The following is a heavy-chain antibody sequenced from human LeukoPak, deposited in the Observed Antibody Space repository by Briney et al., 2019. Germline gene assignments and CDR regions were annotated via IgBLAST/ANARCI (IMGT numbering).Heavy chain of an antibody. J-gene: IGHJ4*02. D-gene: IGHD3-3*01. CDR3: ARGGYYAASDI. CDR2: IVSNGGNT. V-gene: IGHV3-64*02. CDR1: GLTFSSHA. Sequence: GGSLRLSCAASGLTFSSHAMHWVRQAPGKGLEYVSAIVSNGGNTYYADSVRCRFTISRDNSKDTVYLQIGSLRPEDTAVYYCARGGYYAASDIWGQGALVTVSS.